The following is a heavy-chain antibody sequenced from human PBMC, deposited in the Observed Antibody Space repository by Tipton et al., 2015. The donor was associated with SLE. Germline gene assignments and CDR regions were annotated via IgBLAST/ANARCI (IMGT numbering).Heavy chain of an antibody. CDR3: ARVMYYGSYWVFLDH. V-gene: IGHV4-59*11. CDR1: GGSLSGHC. J-gene: IGHJ4*02. Sequence: TLSLTCSVSGGSLSGHCWSWIRQPPGKGLEWIGYIFDSGATKSNPSLESRVTLSLDTSKNHFSLRLSSVTSADTATYYCARVMYYGSYWVFLDHWGQGTLVAVSS. D-gene: IGHD3-10*01. CDR2: IFDSGAT.